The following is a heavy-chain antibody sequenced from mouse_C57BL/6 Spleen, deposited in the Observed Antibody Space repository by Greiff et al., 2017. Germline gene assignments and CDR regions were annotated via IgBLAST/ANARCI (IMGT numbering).Heavy chain of an antibody. CDR3: ARSMVTTNYAMDY. D-gene: IGHD2-2*01. V-gene: IGHV1-69*01. CDR2: IDPSDSYT. J-gene: IGHJ4*01. Sequence: QVQLQQPGAELVMPGASVKLSCKASGYTFTSYWMHWVKQRPGQGLEWIGEIDPSDSYTNYNQKFKGKSTLTVDKSSSTAYMQLSSLTSEDSAVYYCARSMVTTNYAMDYWGQGTSVTVSS. CDR1: GYTFTSYW.